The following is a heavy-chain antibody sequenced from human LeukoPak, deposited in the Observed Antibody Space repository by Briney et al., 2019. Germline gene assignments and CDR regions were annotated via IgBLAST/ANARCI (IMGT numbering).Heavy chain of an antibody. CDR2: ISGSGGST. CDR3: ARGIWQQLVYFDY. Sequence: GGSLRLSCAASGFTFSSYAMSWVRQAPGTGLEWVSTISGSGGSTYYADPVKGRFTISRDNAKNTLYLQMNSLRAEDTAVYYCARGIWQQLVYFDYWGQGTLVTVSS. V-gene: IGHV3-23*01. D-gene: IGHD6-13*01. J-gene: IGHJ4*02. CDR1: GFTFSSYA.